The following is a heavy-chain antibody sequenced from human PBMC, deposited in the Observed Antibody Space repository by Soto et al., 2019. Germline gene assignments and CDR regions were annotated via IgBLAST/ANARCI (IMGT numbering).Heavy chain of an antibody. V-gene: IGHV3-15*01. J-gene: IGHJ4*02. CDR2: VKSKSDGATT. CDR1: GFTFSNVW. D-gene: IGHD1-26*01. Sequence: GGSLRLSCAASGFTFSNVWMSWVRQAPGKGLEWVGRVKSKSDGATTDYAAPVKGRFTVSRDDSQNTLSLQMDSLKIEDTAVYFCTTAAGGMWGADYWGQGTPVTVSS. CDR3: TTAAGGMWGADY.